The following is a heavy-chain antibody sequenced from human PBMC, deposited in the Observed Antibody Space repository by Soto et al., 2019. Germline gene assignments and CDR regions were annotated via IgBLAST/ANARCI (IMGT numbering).Heavy chain of an antibody. D-gene: IGHD3-3*01. J-gene: IGHJ4*02. CDR1: GFTFSNAW. CDR2: IKSKTDGGTT. V-gene: IGHV3-15*01. Sequence: GGSLRLSCAASGFTFSNAWMSWVRQAPGKGLEWVGRIKSKTDGGTTDYAAPVKGRFTISRDDSKNTLYLQMNSLKTEYTAVYYCTTDWTGYSSIDYWGQGTLVTVSS. CDR3: TTDWTGYSSIDY.